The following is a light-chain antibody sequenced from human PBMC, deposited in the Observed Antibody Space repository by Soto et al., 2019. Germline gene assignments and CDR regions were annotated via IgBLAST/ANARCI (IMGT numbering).Light chain of an antibody. Sequence: EIVLTQSPATLSLSPGERATLSCMASQSVRSNLAWYQQKPGQPPRLLIYDASTRATRIPSRFSGSGSGTEFTLAISSLQSEDFAVYYCQQYDNRPRTFGQGTKVDIK. J-gene: IGKJ1*01. CDR1: QSVRSN. CDR2: DAS. V-gene: IGKV3-15*01. CDR3: QQYDNRPRT.